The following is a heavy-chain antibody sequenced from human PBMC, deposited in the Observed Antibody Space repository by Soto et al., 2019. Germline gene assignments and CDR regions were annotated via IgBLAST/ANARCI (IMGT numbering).Heavy chain of an antibody. CDR2: MNPNSGNA. V-gene: IGHV1-8*01. Sequence: ASVKVSCKASGYTFTNFDINWVRQASGQGLEWLGWMNPNSGNAGYAQKFQGRVTMTRNTSISTAYMELTSLTSEDTAVYFCARVPSYYYFHMVFWAKGTSVSV. CDR3: ARVPSYYYFHMVF. CDR1: GYTFTNFD. J-gene: IGHJ6*03.